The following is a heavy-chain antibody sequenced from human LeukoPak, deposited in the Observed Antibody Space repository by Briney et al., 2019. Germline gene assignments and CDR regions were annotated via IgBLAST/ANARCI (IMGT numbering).Heavy chain of an antibody. CDR1: GGSISNYY. CDR2: IYYSGST. CDR3: ARLIGLHMDV. J-gene: IGHJ6*03. V-gene: IGHV4-39*01. Sequence: SETLSLTCTVSGGSISNYYWGWIRQPPGKGLEWIGSIYYSGSTYYNPSLKSRVTISVDTSKNQFSLKLSSVTAADTAVYYCARLIGLHMDVWGKGTTVTISS.